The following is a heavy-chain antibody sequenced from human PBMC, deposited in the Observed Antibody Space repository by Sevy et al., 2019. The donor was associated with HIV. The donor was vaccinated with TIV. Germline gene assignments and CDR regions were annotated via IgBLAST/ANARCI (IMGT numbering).Heavy chain of an antibody. CDR1: GFTFTLYA. CDR3: VRVAVEYCTDDCYHRFDY. D-gene: IGHD2-21*02. V-gene: IGHV3-30-3*01. J-gene: IGHJ4*02. CDR2: ISYSGTNK. Sequence: GGSLRLSCAASGFTFTLYAIHWVRQAPGKGLEWVALISYSGTNKYYADSVKGRFTISRDDSKNTAYLQMNNLRIDDTAVYYCVRVAVEYCTDDCYHRFDYWGQGTQVTVSS.